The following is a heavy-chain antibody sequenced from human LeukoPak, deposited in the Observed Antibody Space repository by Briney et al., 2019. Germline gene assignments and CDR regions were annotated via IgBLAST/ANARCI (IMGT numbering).Heavy chain of an antibody. Sequence: PGGSLRLSCAASGFSVSSNYMNWVRQAPGQGLEWVSVIYNSGYTYYADSVKGRFTISRDNAKNTLYLQINSLRVEDTALYYCARVAATVTTNFYYYIDVWGEGTTVTVSS. CDR2: IYNSGYT. D-gene: IGHD4-17*01. CDR3: ARVAATVTTNFYYYIDV. J-gene: IGHJ6*03. CDR1: GFSVSSNY. V-gene: IGHV3-53*01.